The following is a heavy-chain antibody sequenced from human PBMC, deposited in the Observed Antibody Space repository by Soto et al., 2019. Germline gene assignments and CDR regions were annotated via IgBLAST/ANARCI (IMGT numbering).Heavy chain of an antibody. CDR1: GFPFNTYA. Sequence: GGSLRLSCEASGFPFNTYAMTWFRQLPGMGLEWVSTTSIGGNTDFAESMRGRFSVSRDNSKNTLHLQMTNLRAEDAAIYFCAKDLRPGLVVPTKSGFDPWGQGTRVTVSS. CDR3: AKDLRPGLVVPTKSGFDP. J-gene: IGHJ5*02. V-gene: IGHV3-23*01. D-gene: IGHD3-10*01. CDR2: TSIGGNT.